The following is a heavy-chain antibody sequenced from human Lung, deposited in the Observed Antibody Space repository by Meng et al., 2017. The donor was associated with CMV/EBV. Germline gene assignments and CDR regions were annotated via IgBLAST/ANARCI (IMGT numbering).Heavy chain of an antibody. CDR1: GVSISSNIR. V-gene: IGHV4-4*02. Sequence: GKTRGSGAGLVKPSGTLSLTCGVSGVSISSNIRWTWVRQPPGKGLEWIGDIDDSGSTNYNPSLNSRISISLDKSKNHFSLKVNSVTAADTAVYYCARGKQDAWELLAYWGQGALVTVSS. CDR3: ARGKQDAWELLAY. CDR2: IDDSGST. D-gene: IGHD1-26*01. J-gene: IGHJ4*02.